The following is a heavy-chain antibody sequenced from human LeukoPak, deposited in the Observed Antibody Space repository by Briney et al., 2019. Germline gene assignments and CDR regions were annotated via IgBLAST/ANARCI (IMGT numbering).Heavy chain of an antibody. D-gene: IGHD1-26*01. CDR2: IYYSGGT. CDR3: ARRGGSYVRWFDP. Sequence: SETLSLTCTVSGGSISSSSYYWGWIRQPPGKGLEWIGSIYYSGGTYYNPSLKSRVTISVDTSKNQFSLKLGSVTAADTAVYYCARRGGSYVRWFDPWGQGTLVTVSS. CDR1: GGSISSSSYY. V-gene: IGHV4-39*01. J-gene: IGHJ5*02.